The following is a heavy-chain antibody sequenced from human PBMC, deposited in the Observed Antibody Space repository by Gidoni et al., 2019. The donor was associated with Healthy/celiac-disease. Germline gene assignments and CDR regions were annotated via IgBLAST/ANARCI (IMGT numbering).Heavy chain of an antibody. Sequence: LEWVSDISGSGGSTYYADSVKGRFTISRDNSKNTLYLQMNSLRAEDTAVYYCAKERGMNYDFWSGYYNAEYFQHWGQGTLVTVSS. CDR3: AKERGMNYDFWSGYYNAEYFQH. D-gene: IGHD3-3*01. J-gene: IGHJ1*01. V-gene: IGHV3-23*01. CDR2: ISGSGGST.